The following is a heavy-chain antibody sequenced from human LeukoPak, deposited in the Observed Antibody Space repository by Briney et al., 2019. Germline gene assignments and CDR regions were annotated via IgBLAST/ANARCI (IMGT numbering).Heavy chain of an antibody. D-gene: IGHD2-15*01. Sequence: GASVKVSCKASGYTFTSYALNWVRQAPGQGLEWMGWINTNTGNTTYAECLTGRFVFSLDTSVSTAYLQISSLKAEDTAVYYCAGGKLYLTYYFDYRGQGALVTVSS. CDR3: AGGKLYLTYYFDY. CDR2: INTNTGNT. J-gene: IGHJ4*02. V-gene: IGHV7-4-1*02. CDR1: GYTFTSYA.